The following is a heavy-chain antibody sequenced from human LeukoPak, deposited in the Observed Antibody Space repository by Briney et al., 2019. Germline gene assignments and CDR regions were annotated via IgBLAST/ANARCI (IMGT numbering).Heavy chain of an antibody. CDR1: GYSFTDFF. J-gene: IGHJ4*02. Sequence: ASVKVCCKKCGYSFTDFFIHWVRQATGLGHEWMGIINPRRGSTRYAQKFQDRVVVTRDTSTSTVYMELSSLRSDDTAVYYCTSYQPSPATNFDYWGPGSLVTVSS. CDR2: INPRRGST. V-gene: IGHV1-46*01. D-gene: IGHD2-2*01. CDR3: TSYQPSPATNFDY.